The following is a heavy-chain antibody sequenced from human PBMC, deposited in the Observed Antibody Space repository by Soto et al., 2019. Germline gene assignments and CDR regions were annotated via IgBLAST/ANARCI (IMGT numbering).Heavy chain of an antibody. D-gene: IGHD1-26*01. CDR3: ARYSGNYQDAFDV. Sequence: GASVKVSCKASGFTFTLYSMHWVRQAPGQRLEWMGWISGGSGKTKYSQKFQGRVTIARDTSASTAYMEVSSLRSEDTAVYYCARYSGNYQDAFDVWGQGTMVTVSS. CDR2: ISGGSGKT. J-gene: IGHJ3*01. CDR1: GFTFTLYS. V-gene: IGHV1-3*01.